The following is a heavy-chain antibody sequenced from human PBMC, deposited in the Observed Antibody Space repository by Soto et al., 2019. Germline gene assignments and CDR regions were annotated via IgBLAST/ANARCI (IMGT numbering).Heavy chain of an antibody. CDR1: GGSISSSNW. CDR2: IYHSGGT. J-gene: IGHJ4*02. Sequence: PSETLSLTCAVSGGSISSSNWWSWVRQPPGKGLQWIREIYHSGGTKYNPALKSRITISVDKSKNQFSLNLSSVTAADTAVYYCASFLRTAMVIDYWGQGTLVTVSS. CDR3: ASFLRTAMVIDY. V-gene: IGHV4-4*02. D-gene: IGHD5-18*01.